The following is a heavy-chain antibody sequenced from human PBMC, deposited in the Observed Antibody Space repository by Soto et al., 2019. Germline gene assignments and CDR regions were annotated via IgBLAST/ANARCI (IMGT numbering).Heavy chain of an antibody. CDR1: GYSFTSYW. CDR2: ISPADSDT. Sequence: EVQLVQSGAEVKKPGESLKISCKGSGYSFTSYWIAWVRQMPGKGLEWMGIISPADSDTRFSPSFQGQVTMSADKSISTAYLQWSSLKASDTAIYYCARQPSNWGLPMEWGQGTLVTVSS. V-gene: IGHV5-51*01. J-gene: IGHJ4*02. CDR3: ARQPSNWGLPME. D-gene: IGHD7-27*01.